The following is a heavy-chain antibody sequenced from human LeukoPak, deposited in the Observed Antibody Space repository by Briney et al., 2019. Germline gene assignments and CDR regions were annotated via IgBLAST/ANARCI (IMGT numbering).Heavy chain of an antibody. CDR2: INHSGST. CDR1: GGSFSGYY. D-gene: IGHD6-13*01. Sequence: KPSETLSLTCAVYGGSFSGYYWSWIRQPPGKGLEWIGEINHSGSTNYNPSLMSRVSMSIDTSKKQFSLRLSSVTAADTAVYYCARGYSSSWYREFFDHWGQGTLVTVSS. CDR3: ARGYSSSWYREFFDH. J-gene: IGHJ4*02. V-gene: IGHV4-34*01.